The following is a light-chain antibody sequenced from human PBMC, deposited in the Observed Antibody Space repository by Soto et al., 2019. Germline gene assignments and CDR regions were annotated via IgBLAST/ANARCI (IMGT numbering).Light chain of an antibody. CDR2: AAS. J-gene: IGKJ4*01. CDR3: QQYQSFSLT. V-gene: IGKV1-9*01. CDR1: QGISSF. Sequence: IQLTQTPSSLSASVGDRVTITCRASQGISSFLAWYQQKPGKAPKLLIYAASSLQSGVPSRFSGSGFGTDFTLTITSLQPEDFATYYCQQYQSFSLTFGGGTRVEVK.